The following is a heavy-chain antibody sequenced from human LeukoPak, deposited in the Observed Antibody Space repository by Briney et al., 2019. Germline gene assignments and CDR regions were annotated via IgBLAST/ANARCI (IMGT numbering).Heavy chain of an antibody. D-gene: IGHD3-16*01. J-gene: IGHJ3*02. CDR3: ASYTDAFDI. Sequence: PSETLSLTCTVSGVSISSYYWSWIRQPPGKGLEWIGSIYHSGSTYYNPSLKSRVTISVDTSKNQFSLKLTSVTAADTAVYYCASYTDAFDIWGQGTMVTVSS. CDR2: IYHSGST. V-gene: IGHV4-38-2*02. CDR1: GVSISSYY.